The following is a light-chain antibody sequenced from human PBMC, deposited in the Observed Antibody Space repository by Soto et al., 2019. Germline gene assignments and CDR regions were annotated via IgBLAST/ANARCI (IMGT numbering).Light chain of an antibody. CDR3: QTWGSGIVV. Sequence: QPVLTQSPSASASLGASVKLTCTLSSGHSNYAIAWHQQQSEKGPRYLMKLNSDGSHSKGDGIPDRFSGSSSGAERYLTISRLQSEDEADYYCQTWGSGIVVSGGGTKLTVL. V-gene: IGLV4-69*01. CDR2: LNSDGSH. CDR1: SGHSNYA. J-gene: IGLJ2*01.